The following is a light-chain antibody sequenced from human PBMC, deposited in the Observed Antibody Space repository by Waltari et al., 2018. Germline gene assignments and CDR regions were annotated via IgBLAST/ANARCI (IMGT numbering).Light chain of an antibody. V-gene: IGKV3-20*01. CDR2: GAS. J-gene: IGKJ4*01. CDR1: QSVRSS. Sequence: EIVLTQSPATLSLSPGERATLSCRASQSVRSSLAWYQQKPGQAPRLLIYGASSRATGIPDRFSGSGSVTDFTLTISSLGPEDFAVYYCQQYSNWPLTFGGGTKVEIK. CDR3: QQYSNWPLT.